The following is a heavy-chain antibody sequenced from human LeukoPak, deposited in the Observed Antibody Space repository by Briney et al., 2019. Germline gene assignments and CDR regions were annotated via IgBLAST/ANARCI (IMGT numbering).Heavy chain of an antibody. CDR3: ARVGSILSRRFDP. J-gene: IGHJ5*02. CDR2: IYHSGST. Sequence: PSETLSLTCTVSGYSISSGYYWGWLRQPPGKGLEWIGSIYHSGSTYYNPSLKSRVTTSVDTSKNQFSLNLSSVTAADTAVYYCARVGSILSRRFDPWGQGTLVTVSS. CDR1: GYSISSGYY. V-gene: IGHV4-38-2*02. D-gene: IGHD3-10*01.